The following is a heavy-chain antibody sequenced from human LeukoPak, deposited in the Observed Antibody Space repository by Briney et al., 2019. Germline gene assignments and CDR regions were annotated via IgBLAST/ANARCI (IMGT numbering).Heavy chain of an antibody. Sequence: GGSLRLSCAASGFTFNTYGMHWVRQPPGKGLEWVAVTSYDGGNEYYAESVQGRFTITRDNSKNTLYLQMNSLRGEDTAVYYCARDLDDSSGSYLDYWGQGTLATVSS. CDR3: ARDLDDSSGSYLDY. D-gene: IGHD3-22*01. CDR1: GFTFNTYG. CDR2: TSYDGGNE. J-gene: IGHJ4*02. V-gene: IGHV3-30*03.